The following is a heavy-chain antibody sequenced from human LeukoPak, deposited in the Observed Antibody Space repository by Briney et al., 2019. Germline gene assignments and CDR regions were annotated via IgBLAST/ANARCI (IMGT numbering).Heavy chain of an antibody. CDR3: ARAQHGDYKAFDI. CDR1: GFTFSIYS. J-gene: IGHJ3*02. CDR2: ISGSGGYI. Sequence: GGSLRLSCAASGFTFSIYSMNWVRQAPGKGLEWVSCISGSGGYIYYADSVKGRFTISRDNAKNSLYLRVNSLRAEDTAVYYCARAQHGDYKAFDIWGQGTMVTVSS. D-gene: IGHD4-17*01. V-gene: IGHV3-21*01.